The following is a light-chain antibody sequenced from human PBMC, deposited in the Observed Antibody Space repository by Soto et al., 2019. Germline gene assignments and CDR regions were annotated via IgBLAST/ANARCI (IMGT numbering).Light chain of an antibody. CDR1: SSNVGGYNY. CDR3: DSYTSSVTLV. Sequence: QSALTQPASVSGSPGQSIAISCTGTSSNVGGYNYVSWYQQYPGKAPKLMIYEVSSRPSGVSDRFSGSKSGNTASLTISGLQSEDEADYYCDSYTSSVTLVFGTGTKVTVL. J-gene: IGLJ1*01. CDR2: EVS. V-gene: IGLV2-14*01.